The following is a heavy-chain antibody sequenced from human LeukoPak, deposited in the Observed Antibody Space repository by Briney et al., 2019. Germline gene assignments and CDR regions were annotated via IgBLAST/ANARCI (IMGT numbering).Heavy chain of an antibody. CDR2: IHYSGST. V-gene: IGHV4-59*01. J-gene: IGHJ4*02. D-gene: IGHD6-13*01. CDR1: GGSLRSYY. Sequence: SETLSLTCTVSGGSLRSYYGSWIRQPPWKGLEWLGYIHYSGSTNYNPPLKSRVTISVDTSKNQFSLKLSSVTAADTALYYCARATAGTGYYFDYWGQGTLVTVSS. CDR3: ARATAGTGYYFDY.